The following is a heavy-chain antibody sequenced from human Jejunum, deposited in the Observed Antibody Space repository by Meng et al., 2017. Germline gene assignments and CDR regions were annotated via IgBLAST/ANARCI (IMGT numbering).Heavy chain of an antibody. D-gene: IGHD3-22*01. CDR2: ISHNGAT. Sequence: GSLRLSCSVSGGSVSSYFWTWIRQIPGGGLEWIGYISHNGATDYNPSLKSRGTISVDTSKNQLSLKLTSVNAADTAVYYCARGPYYSDSSGYYYGLDYWGQGTLVTVSS. CDR1: GGSVSSYF. J-gene: IGHJ4*02. V-gene: IGHV4-59*02. CDR3: ARGPYYSDSSGYYYGLDY.